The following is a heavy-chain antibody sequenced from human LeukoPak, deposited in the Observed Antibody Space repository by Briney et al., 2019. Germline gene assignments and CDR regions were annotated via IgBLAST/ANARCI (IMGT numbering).Heavy chain of an antibody. CDR3: ARASLGDLFYSDF. D-gene: IGHD3-16*01. CDR2: INPSGGST. CDR1: GYTFSSFY. J-gene: IGHJ4*02. Sequence: ASVKVSCKASGYTFSSFYMHWVRQAPGQGLEWMGIINPSGGSTSYAQKFQGRVTMTRDTSTSTVYMELSSLRSEDTAVYYCARASLGDLFYSDFWGQGTLVTVSS. V-gene: IGHV1-46*01.